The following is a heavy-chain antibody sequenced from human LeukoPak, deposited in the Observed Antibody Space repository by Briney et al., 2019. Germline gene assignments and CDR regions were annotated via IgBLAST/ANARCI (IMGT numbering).Heavy chain of an antibody. Sequence: SETLSLTCTVSGGSISSYYWSWIRQPPGKGLEWIGYIYYSGSTNYNPSLKSRVTISVDTSKNQFSLKLSSVTAADTAVYYCARGRTGDSSGYWGQGTLVTVSS. V-gene: IGHV4-59*01. CDR1: GGSISSYY. J-gene: IGHJ4*02. CDR3: ARGRTGDSSGY. D-gene: IGHD3-22*01. CDR2: IYYSGST.